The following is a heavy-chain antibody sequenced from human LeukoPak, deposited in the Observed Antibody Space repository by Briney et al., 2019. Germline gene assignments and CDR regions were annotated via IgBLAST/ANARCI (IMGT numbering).Heavy chain of an antibody. V-gene: IGHV3-23*01. CDR2: ISGSAGKI. Sequence: GGSLRLSCAASGFIFTNYFMSWVRQAPGKGLDWVSVISGSAGKIRYAGSVKGRFTISRDNSENTVYLQMNNLRAEDTAVYYCAGRVTGYSSGYVYWGQGTLVTVPS. D-gene: IGHD5-18*01. CDR1: GFIFTNYF. CDR3: AGRVTGYSSGYVY. J-gene: IGHJ4*02.